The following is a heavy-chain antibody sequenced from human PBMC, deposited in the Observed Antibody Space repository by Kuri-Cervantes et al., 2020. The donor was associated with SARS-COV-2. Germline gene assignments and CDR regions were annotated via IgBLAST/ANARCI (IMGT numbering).Heavy chain of an antibody. CDR3: ARAPRGRGSNIVATIPHYYYGMDV. J-gene: IGHJ6*02. D-gene: IGHD5-12*01. V-gene: IGHV6-1*01. CDR2: TYYRSKWYN. CDR1: GDSVSSNSAA. Sequence: SETLSLTCAISGDSVSSNSAAWNWLRQSPSKGLEWPGRTYYRSKWYNDYAVSVKSRITINPDTSKNQFSLQLNSVTPEDTAVYYCARAPRGRGSNIVATIPHYYYGMDVWGQGTTVTVSS.